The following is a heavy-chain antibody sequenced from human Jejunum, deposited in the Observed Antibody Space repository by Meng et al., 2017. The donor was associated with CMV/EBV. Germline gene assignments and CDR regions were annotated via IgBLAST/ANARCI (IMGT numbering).Heavy chain of an antibody. CDR2: IHPKSGAM. Sequence: IFGDHFISWVRQAPGQGLEWMGWIHPKSGAMNYEDKFQGRVAMTSDTSFSTAYMELRSLRSDDRAVYYCARGGTELEHRRSWFDPWGQGTLVTVSS. CDR1: IFGDHF. V-gene: IGHV1-2*02. J-gene: IGHJ5*02. CDR3: ARGGTELEHRRSWFDP. D-gene: IGHD1/OR15-1a*01.